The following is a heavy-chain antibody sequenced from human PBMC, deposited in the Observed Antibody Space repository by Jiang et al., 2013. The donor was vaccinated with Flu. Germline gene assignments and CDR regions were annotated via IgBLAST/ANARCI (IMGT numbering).Heavy chain of an antibody. D-gene: IGHD1-26*01. CDR2: INAGNGNT. CDR3: ARVSVGALNWFDP. CDR1: GYTFTSYA. Sequence: GYTFTSYAMHWVRQAPGQRLEWMGWINAGNGNTKYSQKFQGRVTITRDTSASTAYMELSSLRSEDTAVYYCARVSVGALNWFDPWGQGTLVTVSS. V-gene: IGHV1-3*01. J-gene: IGHJ5*02.